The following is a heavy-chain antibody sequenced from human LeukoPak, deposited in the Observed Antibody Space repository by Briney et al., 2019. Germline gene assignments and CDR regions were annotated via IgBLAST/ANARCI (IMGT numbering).Heavy chain of an antibody. Sequence: PGGSLRLPCAASGFTFSNYWMHWVRQAPGKGLVWVSRINSDGSSTSYADSVKGRFTFSRDNAKNTLYLQMNSLRAEDTAVYYCARDRRVRGFDPWGQGTLVTVSS. CDR1: GFTFSNYW. D-gene: IGHD3-10*01. CDR2: INSDGSST. CDR3: ARDRRVRGFDP. V-gene: IGHV3-74*01. J-gene: IGHJ5*02.